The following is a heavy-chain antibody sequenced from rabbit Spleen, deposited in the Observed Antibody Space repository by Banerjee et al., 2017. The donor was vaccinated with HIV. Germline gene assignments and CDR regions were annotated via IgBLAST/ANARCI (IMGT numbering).Heavy chain of an antibody. Sequence: QQQLEESGGGLVKPGGTLTVTCKASEFSFSSSYYMCWVRQARGKGLEWIACIYGGSIDDTYYASWAKGRFTISKTSSTTVTLQMTSLTAADTATYFCARSGGDFGYAAMWGQGTLVTVS. CDR3: ARSGGDFGYAAM. CDR2: IYGGSIDDT. D-gene: IGHD6-1*01. J-gene: IGHJ3*01. V-gene: IGHV1S45*01. CDR1: EFSFSSSYY.